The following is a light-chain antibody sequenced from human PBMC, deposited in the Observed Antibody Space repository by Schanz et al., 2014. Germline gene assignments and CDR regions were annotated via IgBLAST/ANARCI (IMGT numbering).Light chain of an antibody. J-gene: IGKJ4*01. CDR2: GAS. CDR3: QQYGSSPPLT. Sequence: EIVLTQSPGTLSLSPGERATLSCRASQSVSSSYLAWYQQKPGQAPRLLIYGASSRATGSPDRFSGSGSGTDFPLTISRLEPEDFAVYYCQQYGSSPPLTFGGGTKVEIK. V-gene: IGKV3-20*01. CDR1: QSVSSSY.